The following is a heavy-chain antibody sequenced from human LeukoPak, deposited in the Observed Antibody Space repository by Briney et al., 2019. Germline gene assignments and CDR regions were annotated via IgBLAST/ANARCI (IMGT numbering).Heavy chain of an antibody. CDR1: GFPFSNYW. CDR3: AREGWAVARKVDY. Sequence: GGSLRLSCTASGFPFSNYWMHWVRQAPGKGLLWVSRINTDERTTDYADSVKGRFTISRDNARNTLYLQMNSLRAEDTGVYHCAREGWAVARKVDYWGRGTLVTVSS. CDR2: INTDERTT. J-gene: IGHJ4*02. D-gene: IGHD6-19*01. V-gene: IGHV3-74*01.